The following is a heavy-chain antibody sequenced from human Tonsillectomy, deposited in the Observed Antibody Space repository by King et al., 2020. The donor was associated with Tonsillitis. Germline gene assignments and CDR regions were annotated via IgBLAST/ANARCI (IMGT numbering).Heavy chain of an antibody. CDR3: TREEAGTNVDY. V-gene: IGHV4-38-2*02. D-gene: IGHD6-19*01. J-gene: IGHJ4*02. Sequence: QLPESGPGLVKPSETLSLTCTVSGYSIRSGYYWGWIRQFPGKGLEWIGSISHIGSTFYNPSLKSRVSVSLDTSKNQFALKLTSVTAADTALFYCTREEAGTNVDYWGQGVLVTVSS. CDR2: ISHIGST. CDR1: GYSIRSGYY.